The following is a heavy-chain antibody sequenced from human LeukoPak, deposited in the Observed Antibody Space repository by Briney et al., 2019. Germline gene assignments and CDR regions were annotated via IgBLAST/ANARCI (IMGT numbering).Heavy chain of an antibody. CDR2: ISSSSSYI. V-gene: IGHV3-21*01. Sequence: GGSLRLSCAASGFTFSSYSMTWVRQAPGKGLEWVSSISSSSSYIYYADSVKGRFTISRDNAKNSLYLQMNSLRAEDTAVYYCARAAYSSGWYGVLGYWGQGTLVTVSS. D-gene: IGHD6-19*01. J-gene: IGHJ4*02. CDR3: ARAAYSSGWYGVLGY. CDR1: GFTFSSYS.